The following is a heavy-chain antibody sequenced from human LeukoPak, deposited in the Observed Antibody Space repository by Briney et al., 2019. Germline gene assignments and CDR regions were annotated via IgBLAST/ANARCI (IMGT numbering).Heavy chain of an antibody. V-gene: IGHV4-61*02. CDR2: IYTSGST. CDR1: GGSINSGSYY. J-gene: IGHJ5*02. Sequence: PSETLSLTCTVSGGSINSGSYYWRWIRQPAGKGLEWIGRIYTSGSTNYNPSLKSRVTISVDTSKNKFSLKLSSVTAADTAVYYCARDITYYYDSSGYYHAGWFDPWGQGTLVTVSS. CDR3: ARDITYYYDSSGYYHAGWFDP. D-gene: IGHD3-22*01.